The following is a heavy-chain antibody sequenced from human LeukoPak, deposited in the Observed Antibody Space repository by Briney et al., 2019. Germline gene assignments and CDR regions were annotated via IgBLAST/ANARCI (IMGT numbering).Heavy chain of an antibody. J-gene: IGHJ4*02. CDR1: GGSISSYY. CDR3: ARYGDYVFDL. CDR2: IYYSGST. Sequence: SETLSLTCTVSGGSISSYYWSWIRQPPGKGLEWIGYIYYSGSTIYNRSLKSRVTISVDTSKNQFSLKLSSVTAADTAVYYCARYGDYVFDLWGQGTLVTVSS. V-gene: IGHV4-59*01. D-gene: IGHD4-17*01.